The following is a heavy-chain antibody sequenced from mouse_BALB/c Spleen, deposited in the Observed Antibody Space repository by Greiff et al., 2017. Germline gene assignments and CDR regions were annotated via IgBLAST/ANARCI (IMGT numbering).Heavy chain of an antibody. CDR2: ISNGGGST. CDR3: ARQGGKGGYYFDY. J-gene: IGHJ2*01. Sequence: EVMLVESGGGLVQPGGSLKLSCAASGFTFSSYTMSWVRQTPEKRLEWVAYISNGGGSTYYPDTVKGRFTISRDNAKNTLYLQMSSLKSEDTAMYYCARQGGKGGYYFDYWGQGTTLTVSS. CDR1: GFTFSSYT. V-gene: IGHV5-12-2*01.